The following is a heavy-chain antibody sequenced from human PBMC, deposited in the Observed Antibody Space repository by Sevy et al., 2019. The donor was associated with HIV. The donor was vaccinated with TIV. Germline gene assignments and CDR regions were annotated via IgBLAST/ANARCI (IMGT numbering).Heavy chain of an antibody. V-gene: IGHV3-30*04. Sequence: EGSLRLSCAASGFIFSNYAIHWVRRAPGKELEWVAVITYDGSNKHYAASVKGRFTISRDNSRNTLFLQMNSLRLDDTAVYYCARDPTFSSDTRGYYPFDSWGQGTLVTVSS. J-gene: IGHJ4*02. CDR1: GFIFSNYA. CDR2: ITYDGSNK. D-gene: IGHD3-22*01. CDR3: ARDPTFSSDTRGYYPFDS.